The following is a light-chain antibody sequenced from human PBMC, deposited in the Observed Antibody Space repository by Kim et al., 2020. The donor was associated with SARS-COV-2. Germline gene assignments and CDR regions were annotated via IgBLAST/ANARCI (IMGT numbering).Light chain of an antibody. Sequence: EIVLTQSPGTLSLSPGERATLSCRASQSVSRSYLAWYQQKPGQAPRLLIYGASSRATGIPDRFSGSGSGTDVILTISRLEPEDFAVYYCQQYGSSPRTFGQGTRLEIK. V-gene: IGKV3-20*01. CDR2: GAS. J-gene: IGKJ5*01. CDR3: QQYGSSPRT. CDR1: QSVSRSY.